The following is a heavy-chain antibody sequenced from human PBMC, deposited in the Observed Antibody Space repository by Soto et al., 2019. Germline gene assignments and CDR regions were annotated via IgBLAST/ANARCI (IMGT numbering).Heavy chain of an antibody. CDR2: IYWDDDK. CDR1: GFSLTTSGVG. Sequence: QITLNESGPTVVKPAETLTLTCTFSGFSLTTSGVGVGWIRQSPGKAPEWLALIYWDDDKRYSASLKSRLTITTDTSKNLVVLTRASVDPADTATYYCAHRILLTVFGLVTTTAIYFDFWGQGTPVVVSS. V-gene: IGHV2-5*02. J-gene: IGHJ4*02. D-gene: IGHD3-3*01. CDR3: AHRILLTVFGLVTTTAIYFDF.